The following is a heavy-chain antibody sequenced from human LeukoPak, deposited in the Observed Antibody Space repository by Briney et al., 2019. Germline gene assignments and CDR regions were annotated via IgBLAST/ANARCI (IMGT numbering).Heavy chain of an antibody. CDR2: MNPNSGST. Sequence: ASVKVSCKASGYTFTSYDINWVRQATGQGLEWTGWMNPNSGSTGYAQKFQGRVTITRNTSISTAYMELSSLRSEDTAVYYCARGGYSYGGYYYYYYMDVWGKGTTVTVSS. V-gene: IGHV1-8*01. J-gene: IGHJ6*03. CDR3: ARGGYSYGGYYYYYYMDV. D-gene: IGHD5-18*01. CDR1: GYTFTSYD.